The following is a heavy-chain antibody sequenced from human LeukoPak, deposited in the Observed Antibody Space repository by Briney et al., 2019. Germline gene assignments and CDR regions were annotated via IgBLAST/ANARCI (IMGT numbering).Heavy chain of an antibody. CDR1: GFSFSTYI. CDR2: ISGSGGCT. Sequence: GGSLRLSCAASGFSFSTYIMTWVRQAPGKGLEWVSGISGSGGCTFYADSVKGRFTISRDNSNNTLYLQMNSLRVEDTAVYYCAKSSGWHNAFDYWGQGTLVTASS. V-gene: IGHV3-23*01. D-gene: IGHD6-19*01. J-gene: IGHJ4*02. CDR3: AKSSGWHNAFDY.